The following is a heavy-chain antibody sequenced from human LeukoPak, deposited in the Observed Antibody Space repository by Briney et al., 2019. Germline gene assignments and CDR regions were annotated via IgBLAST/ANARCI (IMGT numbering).Heavy chain of an antibody. D-gene: IGHD4-11*01. Sequence: GGSLRLSCAASGFIFSDYSMNWVRQAPGKGLEWISYISSSSNTIYYADSVKGRFTISRDNAKNALYLQMYSLRAEDTAVYYCARGLHLPDYLSPYWGQGTLVTVSS. CDR1: GFIFSDYS. V-gene: IGHV3-48*01. CDR2: ISSSSNTI. CDR3: ARGLHLPDYLSPY. J-gene: IGHJ4*02.